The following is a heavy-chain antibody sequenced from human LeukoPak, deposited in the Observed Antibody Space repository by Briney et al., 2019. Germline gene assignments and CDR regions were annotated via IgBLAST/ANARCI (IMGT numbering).Heavy chain of an antibody. CDR2: IYYSGST. Sequence: PSETLSLTCTVSGGSISSYYWSWIRQPPGKGLEWIGYIYYSGSTNYNPSLKSRVTISVDTSKNQFSLKLSFVTAADTAVYYCARADFKDTAMAVWGQGTLVTVSS. CDR1: GGSISSYY. J-gene: IGHJ4*02. CDR3: ARADFKDTAMAV. D-gene: IGHD5-18*01. V-gene: IGHV4-59*01.